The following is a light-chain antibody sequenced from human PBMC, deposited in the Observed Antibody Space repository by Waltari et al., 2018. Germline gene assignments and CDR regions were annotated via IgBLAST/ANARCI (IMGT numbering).Light chain of an antibody. V-gene: IGKV1-39*01. CDR1: QTISIY. J-gene: IGKJ5*01. CDR2: YAS. CDR3: QHSYYTPL. Sequence: DIQMTQSPSSLSASVGARVTITCRTSQTISIYLSWYQQKVGKAPKLLIYYASTLQSGVPSRFSGSGSGTEFTLTISSLQPDDFATYFCQHSYYTPLFGQGTRLEIK.